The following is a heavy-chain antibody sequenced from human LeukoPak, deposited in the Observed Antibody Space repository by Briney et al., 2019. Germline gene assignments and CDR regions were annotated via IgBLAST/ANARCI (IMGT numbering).Heavy chain of an antibody. J-gene: IGHJ3*01. CDR3: AKFTCSYLNCLA. CDR1: GFVFSSYP. CDR2: ISGSGDST. Sequence: PGGSLRLSCAASGFVFSSYPMSWVRQAPGKGLEWVSSISGSGDSTYYADSVKGRFTISRDNSKNTVYLQMEGLRVEDTAVFYCAKFTCSYLNCLAWGQGTTVTVSS. V-gene: IGHV3-23*01. D-gene: IGHD3-16*02.